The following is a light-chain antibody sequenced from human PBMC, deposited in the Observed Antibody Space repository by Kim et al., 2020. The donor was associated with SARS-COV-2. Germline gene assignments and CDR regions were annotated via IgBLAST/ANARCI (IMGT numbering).Light chain of an antibody. CDR3: QQYRSYPWT. CDR2: EAS. Sequence: SGGEDVVAACRASRSFGGLLAWYQQNPGQAPKLLIYEASTLKNGVPSRFSGSGSETEFTLTTSSLQPDDFATYYCQQYRSYPWTFGQGTKVDIK. CDR1: RSFGGL. J-gene: IGKJ1*01. V-gene: IGKV1-5*03.